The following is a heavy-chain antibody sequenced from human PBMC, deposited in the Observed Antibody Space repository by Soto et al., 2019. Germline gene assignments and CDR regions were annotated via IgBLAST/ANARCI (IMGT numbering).Heavy chain of an antibody. V-gene: IGHV3-30*18. D-gene: IGHD6-6*01. CDR1: GVTGISYG. CDR3: AKERSIAARPLDY. Sequence: GGSLRLSCAASGVTGISYGMRWVRQAPGKGLEWVAVISYDGSNKYYADSVKGRFTISRDNSKNTLYLQMNSLRAEDTAVYYCAKERSIAARPLDYWGQGTLVTVSS. J-gene: IGHJ4*02. CDR2: ISYDGSNK.